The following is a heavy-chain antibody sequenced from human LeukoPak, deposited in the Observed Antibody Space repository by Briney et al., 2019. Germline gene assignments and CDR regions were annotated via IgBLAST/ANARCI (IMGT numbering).Heavy chain of an antibody. J-gene: IGHJ4*02. CDR1: GGSISSSTYY. Sequence: SETLPLTCTVAGGSISSSTYYWGWIRQPPGKGLEWIGEINHSGSTNYNPSLKSRVTISVDTSRNQFSLKLSSVTAADTAVYYCASGDGYNYPDYWGQGTLVTVSS. D-gene: IGHD5-24*01. CDR2: INHSGST. CDR3: ASGDGYNYPDY. V-gene: IGHV4-39*07.